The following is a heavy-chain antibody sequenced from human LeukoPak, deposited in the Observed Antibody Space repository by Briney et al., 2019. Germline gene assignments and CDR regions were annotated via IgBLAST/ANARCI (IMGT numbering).Heavy chain of an antibody. J-gene: IGHJ4*02. CDR3: ARSYYDTSGYQLDY. CDR2: INPSGGST. V-gene: IGHV1-46*01. CDR1: GYTFTSYY. Sequence: ASVKVSCKASGYTFTSYYIHWVRQAPGQGLEWMGVINPSGGSTGYAQKFQGRITMTRDTSTSTVYMGLSSLRSGDTAVYYCARSYYDTSGYQLDYWGQGTLVTVSS. D-gene: IGHD3-22*01.